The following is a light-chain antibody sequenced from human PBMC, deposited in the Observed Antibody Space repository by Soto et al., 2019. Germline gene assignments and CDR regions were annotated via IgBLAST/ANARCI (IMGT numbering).Light chain of an antibody. J-gene: IGKJ5*01. CDR1: QSVSDK. CDR3: HQRQYWPPIT. Sequence: EIVMSQSPATLSVSQGERATLSCRASQSVSDKLAWYQQKPGQAPRLLIYHASTRATGIPARFSGSGSGTEFTLTISSLQSEDFAVYYCHQRQYWPPITFGQGTRLEIK. V-gene: IGKV3-15*01. CDR2: HAS.